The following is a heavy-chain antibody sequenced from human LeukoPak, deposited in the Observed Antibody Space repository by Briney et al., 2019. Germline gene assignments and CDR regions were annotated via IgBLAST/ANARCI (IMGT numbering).Heavy chain of an antibody. Sequence: GGSLRLSCAASGFTFSNYWMHWVRQAPGKGLVWVSRLNADGNSITYADSVRGRFTTSRDNAKNTVHLQMNSLRVEDTAIYFCAGAYSAYDPFDYWGQGILVTVSS. CDR2: LNADGNSI. CDR3: AGAYSAYDPFDY. CDR1: GFTFSNYW. V-gene: IGHV3-74*01. D-gene: IGHD5-12*01. J-gene: IGHJ4*02.